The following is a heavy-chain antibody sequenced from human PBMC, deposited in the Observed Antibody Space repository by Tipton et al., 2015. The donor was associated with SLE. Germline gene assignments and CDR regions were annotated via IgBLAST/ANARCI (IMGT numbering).Heavy chain of an antibody. CDR1: GASISTEGYS. V-gene: IGHV4-30-2*01. D-gene: IGHD3-10*01. Sequence: TLSLTCVVSGASISTEGYSWSWIRQPPGKGLEWIGYIFHTGSAYYNPSLRSRLTISLDRSNNQFSLKVNSMTAADTAVYHCARGYYGGYRGGAFDIWGQGTMVTVSS. CDR3: ARGYYGGYRGGAFDI. J-gene: IGHJ3*02. CDR2: IFHTGSA.